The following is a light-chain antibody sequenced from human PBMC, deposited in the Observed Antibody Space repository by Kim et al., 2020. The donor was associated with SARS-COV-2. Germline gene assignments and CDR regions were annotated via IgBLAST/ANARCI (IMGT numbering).Light chain of an antibody. CDR3: SSYAGSNSLV. CDR2: EVT. V-gene: IGLV2-8*01. CDR1: SSDVGGNNY. Sequence: QSCPSSCTGTSSDVGGNNYVSGYQQLPGKAPKLMIYEVTTRPSGVPDRFSGSKSGNTAALTVSGLQAKDEADYFCSSYAGSNSLVFGGGTQLTVL. J-gene: IGLJ2*01.